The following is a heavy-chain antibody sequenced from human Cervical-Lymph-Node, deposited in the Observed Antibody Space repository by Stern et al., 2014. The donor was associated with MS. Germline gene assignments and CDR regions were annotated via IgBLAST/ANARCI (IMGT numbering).Heavy chain of an antibody. Sequence: QVQLVQSGAEVKKPGASVKGSCKASGYTFATFSVHWVRQAPGQRLEWMGLIAASNGNTKYSQKFQDRLPFTRDTSANTVYMELSSLRSEDTAVYFCARGRGVVLAASYFDYWGQGTLLTVSS. CDR2: IAASNGNT. V-gene: IGHV1-3*01. D-gene: IGHD2-15*01. CDR1: GYTFATFS. J-gene: IGHJ4*02. CDR3: ARGRGVVLAASYFDY.